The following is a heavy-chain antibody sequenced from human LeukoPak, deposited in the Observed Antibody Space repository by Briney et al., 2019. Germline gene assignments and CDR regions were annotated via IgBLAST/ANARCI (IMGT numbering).Heavy chain of an antibody. D-gene: IGHD3-10*01. Sequence: SVKVSCKASGGTFSSYAISWVRQAPGQGLDWMGGIIPIFGTANYAQKFQGRVTITADESTNTAYMELSSLRSEDTAVYYCARDLSNYYGSGSYYPKGAFDIWGQGTMVTVSS. V-gene: IGHV1-69*01. CDR1: GGTFSSYA. CDR2: IIPIFGTA. J-gene: IGHJ3*02. CDR3: ARDLSNYYGSGSYYPKGAFDI.